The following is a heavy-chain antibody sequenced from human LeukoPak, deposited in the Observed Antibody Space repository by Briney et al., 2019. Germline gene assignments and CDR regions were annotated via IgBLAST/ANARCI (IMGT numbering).Heavy chain of an antibody. CDR1: GFTFRSHG. CDR3: AAGVGYRSLGY. D-gene: IGHD3-3*01. J-gene: IGHJ4*02. Sequence: PGGSLRLSCAASGFTFRSHGMHWVRQTPGRGLEWVSFITWKSHRTHYADSVRGRFTVSRDNSKDSMHLEMNSLKTEDTCLYHCAAGVGYRSLGYLGQGTLVTVSS. V-gene: IGHV3-43*01. CDR2: ITWKSHRT.